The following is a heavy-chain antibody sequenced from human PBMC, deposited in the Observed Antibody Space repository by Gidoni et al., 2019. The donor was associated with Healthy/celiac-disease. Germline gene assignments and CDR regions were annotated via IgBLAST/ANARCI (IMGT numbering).Heavy chain of an antibody. V-gene: IGHV1-69*01. D-gene: IGHD3-22*01. J-gene: IGHJ4*02. CDR3: ARDSYYYDSSGYYNPFDY. CDR2: IIPIVGTA. CDR1: GCTFSSLA. Sequence: QVQLVQSGAEVKKPASSVKVSCKASGCTFSSLAISWVRQAPGQGLEWMGGIIPIVGTANYAQKFQGRVTITADESTSTAYMKLSSLRSEDTAVYYCARDSYYYDSSGYYNPFDYWGQGTLVTVSS.